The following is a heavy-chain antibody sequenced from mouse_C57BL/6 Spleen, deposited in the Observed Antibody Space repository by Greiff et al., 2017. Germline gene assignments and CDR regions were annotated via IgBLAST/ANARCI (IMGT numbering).Heavy chain of an antibody. Sequence: EVKLQQSGAELVRPGASVKLSCTASGFNIKDDYMHWVKQRPEQGLEWIGWIDPENGDTEYASKFQGKATITADTSSNTAYLQLSSLTSEDTAVYYCTAQATGYFDVWGTGTTVTVSS. CDR2: IDPENGDT. D-gene: IGHD3-2*02. CDR1: GFNIKDDY. V-gene: IGHV14-4*01. CDR3: TAQATGYFDV. J-gene: IGHJ1*03.